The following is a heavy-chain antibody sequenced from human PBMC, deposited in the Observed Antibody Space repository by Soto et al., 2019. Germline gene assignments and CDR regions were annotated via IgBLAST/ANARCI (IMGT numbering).Heavy chain of an antibody. CDR3: AHKGGRGAGMDV. J-gene: IGHJ6*02. CDR1: GCSLITSGVG. CDR2: IYWAEDK. V-gene: IGHV2-5*02. D-gene: IGHD2-15*01. Sequence: QITLKESGPTLVKPTQTLTLTCTLSGCSLITSGVGVGWIRQPPGTALEWLALIYWAEDKRYSLSLKSRLTITKDTSTNEVVLTMTNMDPVDTGTYYCAHKGGRGAGMDVWGQGATVTVSS.